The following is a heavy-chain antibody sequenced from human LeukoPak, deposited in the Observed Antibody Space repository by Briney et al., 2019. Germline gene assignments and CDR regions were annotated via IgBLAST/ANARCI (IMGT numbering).Heavy chain of an antibody. CDR2: ISYDGSNK. D-gene: IGHD1-14*01. CDR3: AKDEGARTIDY. Sequence: GRSLRLSCAASGFTFSSYAMLWVRQAPGKGLEWVAVISYDGSNKYYADSVKGRFTISRDNSKNTLYLQMNSLRAEDTAVYYCAKDEGARTIDYWGQGTLVTVSS. J-gene: IGHJ4*02. V-gene: IGHV3-30-3*01. CDR1: GFTFSSYA.